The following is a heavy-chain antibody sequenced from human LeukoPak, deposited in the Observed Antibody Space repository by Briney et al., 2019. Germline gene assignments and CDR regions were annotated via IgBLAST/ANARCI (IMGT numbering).Heavy chain of an antibody. V-gene: IGHV1-69*01. CDR2: IIPIFGTA. Sequence: SVKVSCKASGGTFSSYAISWVRQAPGQGLEWMGGIIPIFGTANYAQKFQGRVTITADESTSTAYMELSSLRSEDTAVYYCARVPVVTARGYYYYMDVWGKGTTVTISS. CDR1: GGTFSSYA. J-gene: IGHJ6*03. CDR3: ARVPVVTARGYYYYMDV. D-gene: IGHD4-23*01.